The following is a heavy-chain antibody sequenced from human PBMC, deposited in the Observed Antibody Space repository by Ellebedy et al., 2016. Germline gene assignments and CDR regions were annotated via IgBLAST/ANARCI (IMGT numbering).Heavy chain of an antibody. CDR3: ARGVGSGWFDP. D-gene: IGHD2-15*01. Sequence: GGSLRLSCAASGFTVSTNYMKWVRQAPGKGLEWVSAIFSDGNTYYADSVKGRFTISRDNSKNTLYLHMNSLSAEDTAVYYCARGVGSGWFDPWGQGTLVTVSS. CDR1: GFTVSTNY. V-gene: IGHV3-53*01. CDR2: IFSDGNT. J-gene: IGHJ5*02.